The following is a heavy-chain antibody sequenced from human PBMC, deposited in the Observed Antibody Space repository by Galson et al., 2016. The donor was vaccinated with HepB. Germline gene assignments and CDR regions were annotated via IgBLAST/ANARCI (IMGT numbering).Heavy chain of an antibody. V-gene: IGHV3-7*01. Sequence: SLRLSCAVSGFTFRSYWMSWVRQAPGRGLEWVANIKQDGSEKYYLDSVKGRFTISRDNAKNSLSLQMNSLRVEDTAVYYCARGRGVDVWGQGTTVTVSS. CDR2: IKQDGSEK. CDR3: ARGRGVDV. CDR1: GFTFRSYW. J-gene: IGHJ6*02.